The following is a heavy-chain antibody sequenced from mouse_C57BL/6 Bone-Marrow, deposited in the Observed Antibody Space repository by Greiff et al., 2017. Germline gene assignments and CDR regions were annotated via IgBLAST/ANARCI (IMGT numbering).Heavy chain of an antibody. D-gene: IGHD4-1*01. CDR1: GYTFTSYG. Sequence: VQLQQSGAELARPGASVKLSCKASGYTFTSYGLSWVKQRTGQGLEWIGEIYPRSGNTYYNEKFKGKATLTADKSSSTAYMELRSLTSEDSAVYFCANLTGTTWFAYWGQGTLVTVSA. CDR2: IYPRSGNT. J-gene: IGHJ3*01. V-gene: IGHV1-81*01. CDR3: ANLTGTTWFAY.